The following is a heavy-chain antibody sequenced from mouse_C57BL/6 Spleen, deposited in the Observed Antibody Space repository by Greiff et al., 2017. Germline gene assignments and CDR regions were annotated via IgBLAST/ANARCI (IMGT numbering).Heavy chain of an antibody. Sequence: QVQLQQPGAELVKPGASVKMSCKASGYTFTSYWITWVKQRPGQGLEWIGDIYPGSGSTTYNEKFKGKVTLTVDTSSSTAYMQLSSLTSEDSAVYYCARGDYGSSYDWFAYWGQGTLVTVSA. D-gene: IGHD1-1*01. CDR2: IYPGSGST. V-gene: IGHV1-55*01. CDR1: GYTFTSYW. J-gene: IGHJ3*01. CDR3: ARGDYGSSYDWFAY.